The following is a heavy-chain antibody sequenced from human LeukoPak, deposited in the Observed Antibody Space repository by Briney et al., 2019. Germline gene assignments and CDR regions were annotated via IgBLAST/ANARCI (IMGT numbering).Heavy chain of an antibody. D-gene: IGHD5-24*01. J-gene: IGHJ3*02. CDR2: ISSSGSII. CDR1: GFTFSSLA. Sequence: AGGSLRLSCAASGFTFSSLAMNWVRQAPGQGLEWVSYISSSGSIISYADSVQGRFTISRDNAKNSLYLQMNSLRAEDTAVYYCARDDADGYNYDAFDIWGQGTLVTVSS. V-gene: IGHV3-48*03. CDR3: ARDDADGYNYDAFDI.